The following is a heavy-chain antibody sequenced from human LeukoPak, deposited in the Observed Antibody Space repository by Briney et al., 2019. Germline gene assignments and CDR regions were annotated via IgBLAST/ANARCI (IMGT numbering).Heavy chain of an antibody. CDR1: GVTFSNAW. J-gene: IGHJ4*02. CDR2: IKSKTVGETT. V-gene: IGHV3-15*01. Sequence: ARGSLRLSCAASGVTFSNAWMSWGCQAPGKGLEWVGRIKSKTVGETTDYAAPVKGRFTISRDDSKNTRYRQIKIRKPEATAVYYGSPVDYSSTPPDDWGRGTLVTVSS. D-gene: IGHD4-11*01. CDR3: SPVDYSSTPPDD.